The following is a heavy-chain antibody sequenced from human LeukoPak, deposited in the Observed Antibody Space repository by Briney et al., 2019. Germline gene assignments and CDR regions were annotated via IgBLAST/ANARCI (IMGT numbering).Heavy chain of an antibody. CDR3: ARDLGTTGWHTFDY. CDR1: GDSVSSKNGA. V-gene: IGHV6-1*01. D-gene: IGHD6-19*01. Sequence: SQTLSLTCVVSGDSVSSKNGAWNWIRQSPSRGLERLGRTYYRSKWYNDYAESMEGRMTISQDTSKNQYSLHLNSVTPDDTAVYHCARDLGTTGWHTFDYWGQGTLVTVSS. CDR2: TYYRSKWYN. J-gene: IGHJ4*02.